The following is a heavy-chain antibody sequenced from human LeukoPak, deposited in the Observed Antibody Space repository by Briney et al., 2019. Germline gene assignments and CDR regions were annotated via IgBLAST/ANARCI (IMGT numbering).Heavy chain of an antibody. J-gene: IGHJ4*02. CDR1: GFTVSGNY. D-gene: IGHD6-25*01. Sequence: QAGGSLRLSCAASGFTVSGNYMSWVRQAPGKGLEWVSVIYTAGSTYNADSVKGRFTISRGKSKNTLYLQMNTLRAEHTAVYFCAGGNTWPGLSYWGQGTLLTVSS. CDR3: AGGNTWPGLSY. CDR2: IYTAGST. V-gene: IGHV3-53*01.